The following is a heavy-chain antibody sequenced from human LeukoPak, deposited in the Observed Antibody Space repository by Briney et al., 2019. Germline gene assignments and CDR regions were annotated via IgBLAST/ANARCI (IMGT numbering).Heavy chain of an antibody. CDR1: GGSISISHPY. V-gene: IGHV4-39*01. CDR3: ARHLSGKTDY. D-gene: IGHD3-10*01. J-gene: IGHJ4*02. Sequence: SETLSLTCTVSGGSISISHPYWGWIRQPPGKGLEWIGSILYSGVTYYNPSLESRLTISVDPSKTQLSLNLTSLTAADTAVYFCARHLSGKTDYWGQGALITVSS. CDR2: ILYSGVT.